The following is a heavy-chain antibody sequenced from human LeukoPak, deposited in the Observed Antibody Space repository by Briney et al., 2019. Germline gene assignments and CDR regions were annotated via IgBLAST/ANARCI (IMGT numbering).Heavy chain of an antibody. Sequence: PGGSLRLSCAASGFTFSSYAMSWVRQAPGKGLEWVSDISGSGGSTYYADSVKGRFTISRDNSKNTLYLQLNSLRAEDTAVYYCAKMGNYYYYMDVWGKGTTVTVSS. J-gene: IGHJ6*03. V-gene: IGHV3-23*01. CDR3: AKMGNYYYYMDV. CDR2: ISGSGGST. CDR1: GFTFSSYA. D-gene: IGHD1-26*01.